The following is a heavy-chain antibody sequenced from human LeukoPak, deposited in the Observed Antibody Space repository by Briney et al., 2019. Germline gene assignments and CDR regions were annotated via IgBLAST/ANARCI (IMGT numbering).Heavy chain of an antibody. Sequence: SVKVSCKASGFTFSTSAVQWVRQARGQGLEWIGWIIVGSGTTNYAQSLQGRLTITRDMSTNTAYMELSSLRSEDTAVYYCAAELYGGNSDCCNFELWGQGTMVTVSS. J-gene: IGHJ3*01. CDR3: AAELYGGNSDCCNFEL. V-gene: IGHV1-58*01. D-gene: IGHD4-23*01. CDR1: GFTFSTSA. CDR2: IIVGSGTT.